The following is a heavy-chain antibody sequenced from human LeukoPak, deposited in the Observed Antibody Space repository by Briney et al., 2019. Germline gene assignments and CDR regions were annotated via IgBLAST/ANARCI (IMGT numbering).Heavy chain of an antibody. CDR1: GDSVSSNSAA. D-gene: IGHD3-10*01. V-gene: IGHV6-1*01. Sequence: SQTLSLTCAISGDSVSSNSAAWNWIRQSPSRGLEWLGRTYYRSKWYNDYAVSVKSRITINPDTSENQFSLQLNSVTPEDTAVYYCARVSSYGSGSIYSTFYYGMDVWGKGTTVTVSS. J-gene: IGHJ6*04. CDR3: ARVSSYGSGSIYSTFYYGMDV. CDR2: TYYRSKWYN.